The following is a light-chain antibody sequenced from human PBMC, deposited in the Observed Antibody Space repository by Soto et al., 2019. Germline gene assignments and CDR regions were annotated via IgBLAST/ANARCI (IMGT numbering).Light chain of an antibody. V-gene: IGLV1-40*01. CDR3: QSYDSGLTAFYV. CDR2: GDN. J-gene: IGLJ1*01. Sequence: QSVLTQPPSVSGAPGQRVTISCTGSSSNIGAGYDVHWYQQLPGTAPKLLISGDNNRPSGVPDRFSASKSGASASLAITGLQAEDEADYYCQSYDSGLTAFYVFGSGTKLTVL. CDR1: SSNIGAGYD.